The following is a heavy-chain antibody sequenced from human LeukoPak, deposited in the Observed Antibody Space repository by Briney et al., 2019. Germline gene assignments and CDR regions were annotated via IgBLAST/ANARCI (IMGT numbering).Heavy chain of an antibody. CDR3: AKDRFFRITAMGD. V-gene: IGHV3-23*01. D-gene: IGHD5-18*01. Sequence: GGSLRLSCAASGFTFSSHAMSWVRQAPGKGLEWVSAISGSGGSTYYADSVKGRFTISRDNSKNTLYLQMNSLRAEDTAVYYCAKDRFFRITAMGDWGQGTLVTVSS. CDR1: GFTFSSHA. J-gene: IGHJ4*02. CDR2: ISGSGGST.